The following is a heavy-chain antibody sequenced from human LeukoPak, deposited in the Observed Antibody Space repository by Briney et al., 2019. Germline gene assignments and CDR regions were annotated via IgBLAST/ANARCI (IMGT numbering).Heavy chain of an antibody. CDR3: ARGCSSTSCYVVDY. D-gene: IGHD2-2*01. CDR2: ISSSSSTI. J-gene: IGHJ4*02. CDR1: GSTFSSYS. Sequence: RGSLRLSCAASGSTFSSYSMNWVRQAPGKGLEWVSYISSSSSTIYYADSVKGRFTISRDNAKNSLYLQMNSLRAEDTAVYYCARGCSSTSCYVVDYWGQGTLVTVSS. V-gene: IGHV3-48*04.